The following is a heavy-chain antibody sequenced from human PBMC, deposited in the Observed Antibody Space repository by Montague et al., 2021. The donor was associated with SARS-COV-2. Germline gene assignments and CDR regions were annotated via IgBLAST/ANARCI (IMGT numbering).Heavy chain of an antibody. Sequence: SETLSLTCVVSGGSISSINWWSWVRQPPGKGLEWIGKIYHSGSTNYNPSLKSRVIISVDKSKNQFSLKLSSVTAADTAVYYCARTGYSSGWHSFDYWGQGTLVTVSS. D-gene: IGHD6-19*01. CDR3: ARTGYSSGWHSFDY. J-gene: IGHJ4*02. CDR2: IYHSGST. V-gene: IGHV4-4*02. CDR1: GGSISSINW.